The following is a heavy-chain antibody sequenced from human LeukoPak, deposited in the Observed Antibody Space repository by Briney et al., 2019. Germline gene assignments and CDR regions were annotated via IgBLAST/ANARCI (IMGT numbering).Heavy chain of an antibody. CDR3: AREYYDFWGRYYTTSQSDV. CDR2: ISSSSSYI. J-gene: IGHJ6*02. D-gene: IGHD3-3*01. V-gene: IGHV3-21*01. Sequence: GGSLRLSCAASGFTFSSYSMNWVRQAPGKGLKWVSSISSSSSYIYYADSVKGRFTISRDNAKNSLYLQMNSLRAEDTAVYYCAREYYDFWGRYYTTSQSDVWGQGTTVTVSS. CDR1: GFTFSSYS.